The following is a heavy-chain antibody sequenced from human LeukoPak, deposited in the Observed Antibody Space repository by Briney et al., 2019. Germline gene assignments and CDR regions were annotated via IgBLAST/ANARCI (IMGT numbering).Heavy chain of an antibody. J-gene: IGHJ4*02. CDR1: GYTFTNYY. D-gene: IGHD2-21*02. CDR3: ATSRGYCGGDCYSAY. V-gene: IGHV1-46*01. Sequence: GASVKVSSKASGYTFTNYYMHWVRQAPGQGLEWMGIIDPSGGSTRYPQKFQGRVTMTRNTSISTAYMELSSLRSEDTAVYYCATSRGYCGGDCYSAYWGQGTLVTVSS. CDR2: IDPSGGST.